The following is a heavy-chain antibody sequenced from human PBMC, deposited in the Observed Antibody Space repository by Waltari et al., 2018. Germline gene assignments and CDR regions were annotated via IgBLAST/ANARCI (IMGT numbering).Heavy chain of an antibody. V-gene: IGHV3-23*01. J-gene: IGHJ4*02. Sequence: EVLLLESGGDLAQPGGYLRLSCAASGFTFSDYAMTWVRQAPGEGLQWVSGISASGGNTYYADSVKGRFTISRDNAKNSLYLQMNSLRAEDTAVYYCARIIVGATKWGQGTLVTVSS. D-gene: IGHD1-26*01. CDR1: GFTFSDYA. CDR3: ARIIVGATK. CDR2: ISASGGNT.